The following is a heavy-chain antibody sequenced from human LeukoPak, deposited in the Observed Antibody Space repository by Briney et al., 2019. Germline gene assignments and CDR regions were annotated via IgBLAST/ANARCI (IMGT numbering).Heavy chain of an antibody. V-gene: IGHV5-51*01. CDR3: ARTMGTSTSSTLDY. J-gene: IGHJ4*02. CDR1: GYSFTTYW. Sequence: GKSLRISCQGSGYSFTTYWIAWVRQMPGKGLEWMGIIYPGDSDTRYSPSFQGQVTISADKSIITAYLQWSSLKASDTAIYYCARTMGTSTSSTLDYWSQGTLVTVSS. D-gene: IGHD2-2*01. CDR2: IYPGDSDT.